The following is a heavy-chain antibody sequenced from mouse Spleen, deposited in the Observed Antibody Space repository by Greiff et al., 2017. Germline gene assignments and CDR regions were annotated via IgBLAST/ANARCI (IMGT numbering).Heavy chain of an antibody. Sequence: EVKLVESGGGLVKPGGSLKLSCAASGFTFSDYGMHWVRQAPEKGLEWVAYISSGSSTIYYADTVKGRFTISRDNAKNTLFLQMTSLRSEDTAMYYCARGWLLPPDYWGQGTTLTVSS. CDR2: ISSGSSTI. CDR3: ARGWLLPPDY. CDR1: GFTFSDYG. J-gene: IGHJ2*01. V-gene: IGHV5-17*01. D-gene: IGHD2-3*01.